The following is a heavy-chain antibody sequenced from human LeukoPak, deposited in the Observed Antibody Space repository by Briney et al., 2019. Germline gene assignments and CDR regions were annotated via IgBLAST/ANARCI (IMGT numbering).Heavy chain of an antibody. CDR1: GYTFTGHY. CDR3: ARDNSFDSSAYYYSSPYFVY. J-gene: IGHJ4*02. CDR2: INPTSGVT. V-gene: IGHV1-2*02. D-gene: IGHD3-22*01. Sequence: ASVKVSCKASGYTFTGHYMHWVRQAPGQGLEWMGWINPTSGVTNYAQKFQGRVTMTRDTSNSTAYMELSRLGSDDTAVYYCARDNSFDSSAYYYSSPYFVYWGQGTLVTVSS.